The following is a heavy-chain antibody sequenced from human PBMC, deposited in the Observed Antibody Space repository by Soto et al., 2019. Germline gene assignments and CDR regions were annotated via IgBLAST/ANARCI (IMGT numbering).Heavy chain of an antibody. CDR2: IYYSEST. CDR3: ARDGGYSYGYAFDI. CDR1: GGSISTFY. J-gene: IGHJ3*02. D-gene: IGHD5-18*01. Sequence: ETFSLPRTVSGGSISTFYWSWIRQPPGKGLEWIGYIYYSESTNYNPPLKSRVTISVDTSKNQFSLKLSSVTAADTAVYDFARDGGYSYGYAFDIWCQGTMVT. V-gene: IGHV4-59*01.